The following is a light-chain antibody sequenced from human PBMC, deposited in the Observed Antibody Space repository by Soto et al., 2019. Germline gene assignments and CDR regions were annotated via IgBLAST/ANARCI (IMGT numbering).Light chain of an antibody. CDR3: QQSYSTLWT. CDR1: QGIRND. Sequence: ALQMTQSPSSLSASVGARVTITCRASQGIRNDLGWYQQKPGEAPKLLLYAASSLQSGVPSRFSASVSGTDGTLTLSSLQPEDGATYDGQQSYSTLWTFGQGTKVEI. J-gene: IGKJ1*01. V-gene: IGKV1-6*01. CDR2: AAS.